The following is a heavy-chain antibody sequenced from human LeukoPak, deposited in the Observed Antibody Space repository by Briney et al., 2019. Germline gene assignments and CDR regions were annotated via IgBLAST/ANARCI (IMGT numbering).Heavy chain of an antibody. V-gene: IGHV1-24*01. CDR3: AAEEGSSGYYPRGWYFDL. CDR2: FDPEAGET. D-gene: IGHD3-22*01. J-gene: IGHJ2*01. Sequence: ASVKVSCKVSGYTLTELSMHWVRQAPGKGLEWMGGFDPEAGETIYAQKFQGRLTMTEETSTDTAYMELSSLRSEDTAVYYCAAEEGSSGYYPRGWYFDLWGRGTLVTVSS. CDR1: GYTLTELS.